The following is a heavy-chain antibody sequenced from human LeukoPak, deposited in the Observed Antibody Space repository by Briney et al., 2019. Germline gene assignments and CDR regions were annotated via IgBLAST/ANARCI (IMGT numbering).Heavy chain of an antibody. CDR1: GYSFTGHY. V-gene: IGHV1-2*02. Sequence: ASVKVSCKASGYSFTGHYVYWVRQAPGQGLEWMGWINPNSGGTNYALKFQGRVTMTRDTSTSTAYMELRSLRSDDTAVCYCARLVGYGYEYYYGMDVWGQGTTVTVSS. J-gene: IGHJ6*02. D-gene: IGHD6-13*01. CDR2: INPNSGGT. CDR3: ARLVGYGYEYYYGMDV.